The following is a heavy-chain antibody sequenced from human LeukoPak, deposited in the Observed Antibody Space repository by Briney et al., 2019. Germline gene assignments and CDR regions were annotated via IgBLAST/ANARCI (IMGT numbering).Heavy chain of an antibody. CDR2: INSDGSS. D-gene: IGHD3-16*01. CDR3: ARGGWGQEHLDY. J-gene: IGHJ4*02. V-gene: IGHV3-74*01. CDR1: GFTFSRYW. Sequence: GGSLRLSCAASGFTFSRYWMHWVRQAPGKGLVWVSRINSDGSSRYADSAKGRFTISRDNAKNTLYLQMNSLRAEDTAVYYCARGGWGQEHLDYWGQGTLVTVSS.